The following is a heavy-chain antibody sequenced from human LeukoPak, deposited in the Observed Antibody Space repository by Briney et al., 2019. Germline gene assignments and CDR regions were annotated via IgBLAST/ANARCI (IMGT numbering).Heavy chain of an antibody. CDR2: IYYSESA. V-gene: IGHV4-59*02. J-gene: IGHJ4*02. CDR1: GDSVSSYY. Sequence: PSETLSLTCTVSGDSVSSYYWSWIRQPPGKRLEWIGCIYYSESATYNPSLKSRVTISLDTSKNQFFLKLSSVTAADTVVYYCARKRSFDLWGQGTLVTVSS. CDR3: ARKRSFDL. D-gene: IGHD3-9*01.